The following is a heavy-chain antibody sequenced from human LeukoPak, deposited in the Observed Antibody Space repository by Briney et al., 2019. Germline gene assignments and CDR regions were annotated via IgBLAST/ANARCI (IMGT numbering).Heavy chain of an antibody. J-gene: IGHJ4*02. CDR3: ARLFPEYQLLVYYFDY. CDR1: GGSISSSSYY. CDR2: IYYSGST. Sequence: PSETLSLTCTVSGGSISSSSYYWGWIRQPPGKGLEWIGSIYYSGSTYYNPSIKSRVTISVDTSKNQFSLKLSSVTAADTAVYYCARLFPEYQLLVYYFDYWSQGTLVTVSS. V-gene: IGHV4-39*01. D-gene: IGHD2-2*01.